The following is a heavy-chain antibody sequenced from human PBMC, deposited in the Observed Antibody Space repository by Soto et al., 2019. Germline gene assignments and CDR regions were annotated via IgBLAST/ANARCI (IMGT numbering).Heavy chain of an antibody. J-gene: IGHJ6*03. CDR1: GFTFTSSA. V-gene: IGHV1-58*02. Sequence: QMQLVQSGPEVKKPGTSGKVSCKASGFTFTSSAMQWVRQARGQRLEWIGWIVVGSGNTNYAQKFQERVTITRDMSTSTAYMELSSLRSEDTAVYYCAAGKGVYYGSGSYYRPYYYYMDVWGKGTTVTVSS. CDR2: IVVGSGNT. D-gene: IGHD3-10*01. CDR3: AAGKGVYYGSGSYYRPYYYYMDV.